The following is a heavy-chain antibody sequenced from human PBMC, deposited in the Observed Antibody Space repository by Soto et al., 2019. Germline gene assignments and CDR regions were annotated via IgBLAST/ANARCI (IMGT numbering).Heavy chain of an antibody. CDR2: ISSSSSTI. CDR1: GFTFSSYS. J-gene: IGHJ6*03. CDR3: ARVARDGRGSGYDFCSGGSCYYYYYYYMDV. Sequence: GGSLRLSCAASGFTFSSYSMNWVRQAPGKGLEWVSYISSSSSTIYYADSVKGRFTISRDNAKNSLYLQMNSLRDEDTAVYYCARVARDGRGSGYDFCSGGSCYYYYYYYMDVWGKGTTVTVSS. V-gene: IGHV3-48*02. D-gene: IGHD2-15*01.